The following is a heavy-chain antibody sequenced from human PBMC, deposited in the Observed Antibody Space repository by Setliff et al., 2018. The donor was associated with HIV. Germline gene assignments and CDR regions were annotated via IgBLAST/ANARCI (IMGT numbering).Heavy chain of an antibody. CDR3: AREGPFHQTTHTSNFFVDY. CDR1: GDSFGGFY. CDR2: IDHNGVT. D-gene: IGHD2-2*01. J-gene: IGHJ4*01. Sequence: PLETLSLTCDLYGDSFGGFYWSWIRQPPGKGLEWVGHIDHNGVTAYSPSLKSRVTISVDMSKRQFSLKITSLTAADTAVYYCAREGPFHQTTHTSNFFVDYWGQGALVTVSS. V-gene: IGHV4-34*01.